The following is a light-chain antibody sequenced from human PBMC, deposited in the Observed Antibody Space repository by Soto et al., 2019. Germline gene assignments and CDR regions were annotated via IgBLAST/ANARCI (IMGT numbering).Light chain of an antibody. J-gene: IGKJ1*01. CDR2: GAS. Sequence: ERVSTEAPASVSVCAGERASVSGRASQCVSSNLAWYQQKPGQAPRLLIYGASTRAPGIAARFSGSGFGTEFTLTISRLRSEDFAVYFFQQHNNWPRTFGQGTKVDIK. CDR3: QQHNNWPRT. V-gene: IGKV3-15*01. CDR1: QCVSSN.